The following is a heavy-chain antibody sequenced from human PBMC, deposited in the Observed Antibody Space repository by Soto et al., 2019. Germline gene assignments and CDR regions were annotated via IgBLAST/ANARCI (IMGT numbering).Heavy chain of an antibody. CDR2: MKGDGSEK. V-gene: IGHV3-7*01. CDR1: GFTFSNFW. Sequence: EVRVVESGGGLVQPGGSLRLSCVASGFTFSNFWMSWVRQAPGKGLEWVANMKGDGSEKRYVDSVKGRLTISRDNAKNSVYLQMNSLRVEDTALYYCGRDEVRNGVGVWGQGTTVTVSS. J-gene: IGHJ6*02. CDR3: GRDEVRNGVGV.